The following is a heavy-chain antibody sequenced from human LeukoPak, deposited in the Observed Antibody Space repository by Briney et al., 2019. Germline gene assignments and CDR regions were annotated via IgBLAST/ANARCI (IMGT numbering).Heavy chain of an antibody. CDR1: GFTFSSYA. J-gene: IGHJ4*02. Sequence: PGGSLRLSCAASGFTFSSYAMHWVRQAPGKGLEWVAVIWFDGTNDEYADSEKGRFTISRDNSKNTLYLQMNSLRAEDTAVYYCAKDVGGYIDYWGQGTLVTVSS. D-gene: IGHD4-23*01. CDR3: AKDVGGYIDY. CDR2: IWFDGTND. V-gene: IGHV3-30*02.